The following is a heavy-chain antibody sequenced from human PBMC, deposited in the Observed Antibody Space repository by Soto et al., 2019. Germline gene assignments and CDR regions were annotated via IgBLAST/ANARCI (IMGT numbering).Heavy chain of an antibody. D-gene: IGHD2-2*01. Sequence: ASVKVSCKASGYSFTSYAIYWVRQAPGQRLEWMGWINAGNGNTKYSQKLQGRVTFTGDTSASTAHMELSSLRSEDTAVYFCARGVENIVVVLDVFGYYGMDVWGPETLLVTVSS. V-gene: IGHV1-3*01. CDR2: INAGNGNT. J-gene: IGHJ6*01. CDR3: ARGVENIVVVLDVFGYYGMDV. CDR1: GYSFTSYA.